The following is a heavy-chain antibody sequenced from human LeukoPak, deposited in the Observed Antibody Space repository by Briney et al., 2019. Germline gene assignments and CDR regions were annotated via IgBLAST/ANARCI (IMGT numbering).Heavy chain of an antibody. V-gene: IGHV4-30-2*01. CDR1: GGSISSGGYY. D-gene: IGHD6-6*01. J-gene: IGHJ5*02. CDR2: IYHTGST. CDR3: ARDSDYSTSSRSWFDP. Sequence: ASQTLSLTCTVSGGSISSGGYYWSWIRQPPGKGLEWIGYIYHTGSTYYNPSLKSRVTISVDRSKNQFSLKLTSVTAADTAVYYCARDSDYSTSSRSWFDPWGQGTLVTVSS.